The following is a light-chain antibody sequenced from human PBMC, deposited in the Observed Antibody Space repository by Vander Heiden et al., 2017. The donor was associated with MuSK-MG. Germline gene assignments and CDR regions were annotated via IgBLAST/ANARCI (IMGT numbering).Light chain of an antibody. CDR1: SSDVGSYNL. CDR3: CSYAGSSTSYV. J-gene: IGLJ1*01. CDR2: EGS. V-gene: IGLV2-23*01. Sequence: QPALTHPAPVSGPPGQPITISCTGTSSDVGSYNLVSWYQQHPGKAPKLMIYEGSKRPSGVSNRFSGSKSGNTASLTISGLQAEDEADYYCCSYAGSSTSYVFGTGTKVTAL.